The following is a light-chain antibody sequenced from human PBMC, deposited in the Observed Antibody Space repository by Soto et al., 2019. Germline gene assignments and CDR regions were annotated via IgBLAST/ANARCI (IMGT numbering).Light chain of an antibody. V-gene: IGKV1-16*02. Sequence: DIQMTQSPSSLSASVGDRVTITCRASQGVTNYLGWFQQKPGKAPKSLIYAASNLQSGVPSKFSGNGSGTDFTLTISSLQSEDVAPYYCHQYNTYPHPFGQGTKLEIK. CDR1: QGVTNY. CDR3: HQYNTYPHP. CDR2: AAS. J-gene: IGKJ2*01.